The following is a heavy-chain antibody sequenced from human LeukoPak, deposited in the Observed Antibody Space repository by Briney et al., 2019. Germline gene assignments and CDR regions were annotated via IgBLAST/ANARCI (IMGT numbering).Heavy chain of an antibody. CDR3: ARGAAYDSSADDAFDI. CDR2: ISAYNGNT. CDR1: GYTFTSYY. V-gene: IGHV1-18*04. D-gene: IGHD3-22*01. J-gene: IGHJ3*02. Sequence: ASVKVSCKASGYTFTSYYMHWVRQAPGQGLEWMGWISAYNGNTNYAQKLQGRVTMTTDTSTSTAYMELRSLRSDDTAVYYCARGAAYDSSADDAFDIWGQGTMVTVSS.